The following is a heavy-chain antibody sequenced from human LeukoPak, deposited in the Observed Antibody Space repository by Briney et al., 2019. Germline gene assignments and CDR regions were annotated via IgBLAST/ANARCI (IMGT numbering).Heavy chain of an antibody. V-gene: IGHV3-74*01. J-gene: IGHJ4*02. CDR1: GFTFSSYW. CDR3: AGESPPSGTGDY. CDR2: INSDGSST. Sequence: GGSLRLSCAASGFTFSSYWMHWVRQAPGKGLVWVSRINSDGSSTSYADSVKGRFTISRDDAKNTLYLQMNSLRAEDTAAYYCAGESPPSGTGDYWGQGTLVTVSS. D-gene: IGHD2-8*02.